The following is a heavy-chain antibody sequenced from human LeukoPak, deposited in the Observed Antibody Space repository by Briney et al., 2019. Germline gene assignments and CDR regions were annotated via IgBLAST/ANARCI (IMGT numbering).Heavy chain of an antibody. J-gene: IGHJ1*01. D-gene: IGHD3-22*01. V-gene: IGHV3-15*07. CDR3: TTDRYYDNSELQFQH. Sequence: GGSLRLSCAASGFTFSNAWMNWVRQAPGKGLEWVGRIKSKADGGTTDYAAPVKGRFTISRDDSRNTLYLQMDSLKIEDTAVYYCTTDRYYDNSELQFQHWGQGTLVTVSS. CDR1: GFTFSNAW. CDR2: IKSKADGGTT.